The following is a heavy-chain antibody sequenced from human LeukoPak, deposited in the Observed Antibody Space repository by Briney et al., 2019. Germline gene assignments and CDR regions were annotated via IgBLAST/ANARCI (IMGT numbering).Heavy chain of an antibody. CDR1: GGSISSGGYY. V-gene: IGHV4-30-2*01. J-gene: IGHJ4*02. D-gene: IGHD5-12*01. CDR2: IYHSGST. CDR3: ARGVDLTSTVSYFDY. Sequence: PSQTLSLTCTVSGGSISSGGYYWSWIRQPPGKGLEWIGYIYHSGSTYYNPSLKSRVTISVDRSKNQFSLKLSSVTAADTAVYYCARGVDLTSTVSYFDYWGQGTLVTVSS.